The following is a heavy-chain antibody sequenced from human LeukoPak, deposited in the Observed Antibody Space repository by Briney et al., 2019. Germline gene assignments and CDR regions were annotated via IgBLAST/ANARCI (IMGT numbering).Heavy chain of an antibody. J-gene: IGHJ6*02. V-gene: IGHV4-34*01. Sequence: PSETLSLTCAVYGGSFSGYYWSWIRQPPGKGLEWIGEINHSGSTNYNPSLKSRVTISVDRSKNQFSLKLSSVTAADTAVYYCARDRIYYGSGSYVTNGMDVWGQGTTVTVSS. D-gene: IGHD3-10*01. CDR3: ARDRIYYGSGSYVTNGMDV. CDR1: GGSFSGYY. CDR2: INHSGST.